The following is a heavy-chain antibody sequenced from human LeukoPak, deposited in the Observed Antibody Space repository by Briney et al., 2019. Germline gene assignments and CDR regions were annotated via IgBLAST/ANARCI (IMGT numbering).Heavy chain of an antibody. V-gene: IGHV3-53*01. CDR3: ARDILGNGDYES. CDR1: GFTVSSNY. CDR2: IYSGGST. J-gene: IGHJ5*02. D-gene: IGHD4-17*01. Sequence: GGSLRLSCAASGFTVSSNYMSWVRQAPGKGLEWVSVIYSGGSTYYADSVKGRFTISRDNSKNTLYLQMNSLRAEDTAVYYCARDILGNGDYESWGQGTLVTVSS.